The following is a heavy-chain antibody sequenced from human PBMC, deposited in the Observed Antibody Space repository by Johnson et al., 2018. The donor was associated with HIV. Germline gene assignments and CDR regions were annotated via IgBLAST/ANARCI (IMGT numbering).Heavy chain of an antibody. CDR1: GLTVSSNY. CDR2: IFSGGST. Sequence: VQLVESGGGLVQPGGSLRLSCAASGLTVSSNYMSWVRQAPGKGLEWVSVIFSGGSTYYADSVNGRFTISRDNSKNTLYLQMNSLRAEDTAVYYCARACRDGYTCDAFDIWGQGTMVIVSS. CDR3: ARACRDGYTCDAFDI. V-gene: IGHV3-66*01. J-gene: IGHJ3*02. D-gene: IGHD5-24*01.